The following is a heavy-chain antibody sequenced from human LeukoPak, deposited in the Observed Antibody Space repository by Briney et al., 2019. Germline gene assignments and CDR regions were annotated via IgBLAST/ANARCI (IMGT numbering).Heavy chain of an antibody. Sequence: GGSLRLSCAASGFTFSSYNMNWVRQAPGKGLEWVSSITSSSTYIYYADSVRGRFTISRDNAKNSLYLQMNSLRAEDTAVYYCARGRVDIVATIDYWGQGTLVTVSS. J-gene: IGHJ4*02. D-gene: IGHD5-12*01. V-gene: IGHV3-21*01. CDR3: ARGRVDIVATIDY. CDR1: GFTFSSYN. CDR2: ITSSSTYI.